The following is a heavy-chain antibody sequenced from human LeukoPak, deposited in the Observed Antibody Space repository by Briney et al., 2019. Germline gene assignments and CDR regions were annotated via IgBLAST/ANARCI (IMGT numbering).Heavy chain of an antibody. D-gene: IGHD5-18*01. CDR1: GITFSSNY. Sequence: GSLILSCAASGITFSSNYMSWVRQAPGKGLEWVSVIFSGGSTYYAYSVKGSSTISRDISKNTLYLQMNSLRAHDTAVYYCARDPSIRGYSYGYWDYWGRGTLVTVS. CDR2: IFSGGST. V-gene: IGHV3-66*01. CDR3: ARDPSIRGYSYGYWDY. J-gene: IGHJ4*02.